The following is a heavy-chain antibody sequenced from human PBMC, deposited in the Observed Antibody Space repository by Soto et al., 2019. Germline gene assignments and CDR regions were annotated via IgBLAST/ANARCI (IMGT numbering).Heavy chain of an antibody. D-gene: IGHD3-16*01. CDR1: GGSISSYY. CDR3: ARRWGDYFDY. V-gene: IGHV4-59*08. J-gene: IGHJ4*02. CDR2: IYYSGST. Sequence: QVQLQESGPGLVKPSETLSLTCTVSGGSISSYYWSWIRQPPGKGLEWIGYIYYSGSTNYTPSLTSRVTISVDTSKNQFSLKLSSVTAADTAVYYCARRWGDYFDYWGQGTLVTVSS.